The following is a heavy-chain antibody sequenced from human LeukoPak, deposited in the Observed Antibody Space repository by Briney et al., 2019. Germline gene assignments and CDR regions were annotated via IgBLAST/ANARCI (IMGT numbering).Heavy chain of an antibody. V-gene: IGHV4-4*07. J-gene: IGHJ3*02. CDR1: GGSISNYY. CDR3: ARSRCSSISCASRGAFDI. Sequence: SETLSLTCNVSGGSISNYYWSWIRQPAGKGLELIGRIYTSGSTNYNPSLKSRVTMSVDTSENQFSLKLSSVTAADTAVYYCARSRCSSISCASRGAFDIWGQGTMVTVSS. D-gene: IGHD2-2*01. CDR2: IYTSGST.